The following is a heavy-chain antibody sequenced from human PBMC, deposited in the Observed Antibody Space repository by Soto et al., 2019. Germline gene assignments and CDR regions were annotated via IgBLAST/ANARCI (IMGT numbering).Heavy chain of an antibody. J-gene: IGHJ4*02. Sequence: GGSLRLSCVASGFTFSAFPMHWVRQAPGKGLEWVAAISYDGTNIYYADSVKGRFTISRDNSKNTLFLQMNSLRPEDTAVYYCARVYSSLDYGIDYWGQGTLVTVSS. V-gene: IGHV3-30-3*01. CDR1: GFTFSAFP. D-gene: IGHD6-6*01. CDR2: ISYDGTNI. CDR3: ARVYSSLDYGIDY.